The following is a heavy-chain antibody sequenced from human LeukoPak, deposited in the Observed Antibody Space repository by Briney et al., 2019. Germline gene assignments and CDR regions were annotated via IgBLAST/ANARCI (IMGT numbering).Heavy chain of an antibody. V-gene: IGHV4-39*07. Sequence: SETLSLTCAVSGVSVTTFDTDYWGWIRQPPGKTLEWVGSVSYRGKSYFTPSLQSRAFISLDTSRNQFSLTVTSVTAADTAIYYCARDHILRGFNLRRYFDHWGQGILVGVSS. J-gene: IGHJ4*02. D-gene: IGHD3-10*01. CDR2: VSYRGKS. CDR3: ARDHILRGFNLRRYFDH. CDR1: GVSVTTFDTDY.